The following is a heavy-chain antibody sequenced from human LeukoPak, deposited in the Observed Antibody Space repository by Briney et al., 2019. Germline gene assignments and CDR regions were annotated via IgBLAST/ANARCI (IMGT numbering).Heavy chain of an antibody. Sequence: GGSLRLSCAASGFTFSSYGMSWVRQAPAKRLEWFSAISGSGGSTYYADSVKGRFTISRDNSKNPLYLQMNSLRAEDTAVYYCAKDVRYFDYWGQGTLVPVSS. J-gene: IGHJ4*02. CDR1: GFTFSSYG. V-gene: IGHV3-23*01. CDR3: AKDVRYFDY. CDR2: ISGSGGST.